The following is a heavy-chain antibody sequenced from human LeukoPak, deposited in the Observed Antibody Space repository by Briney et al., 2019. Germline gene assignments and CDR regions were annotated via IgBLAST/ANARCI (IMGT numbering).Heavy chain of an antibody. V-gene: IGHV4-39*01. D-gene: IGHD3-10*01. CDR3: ARQMGRGPFDY. J-gene: IGHJ4*02. CDR1: GGSISSSSYY. CDR2: IYYSGST. Sequence: SETLSLTCTVSGGSISSSSYYWGWIRQPPGTGLEWIGSIYYSGSTYYNPSLKSRVTISVDTSKNQFSLKLSSVTAADTTVYYCARQMGRGPFDYWGQGTLVTVSS.